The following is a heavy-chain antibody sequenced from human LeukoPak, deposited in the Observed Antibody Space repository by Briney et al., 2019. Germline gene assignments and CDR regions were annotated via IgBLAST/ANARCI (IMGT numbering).Heavy chain of an antibody. CDR3: ATNGGGDSGYGNFDY. J-gene: IGHJ4*02. V-gene: IGHV3-20*04. CDR2: ISWNGDTI. D-gene: IGHD5-12*01. Sequence: PGGSLRLSCAASGFTVSSNYMSWVRQAPGKGLEWVSGISWNGDTIGYAASVKGRFTISRDNAKNSLYLQMNSLGAEDTAFYYCATNGGGDSGYGNFDYWGQGTLVTVSS. CDR1: GFTVSSNY.